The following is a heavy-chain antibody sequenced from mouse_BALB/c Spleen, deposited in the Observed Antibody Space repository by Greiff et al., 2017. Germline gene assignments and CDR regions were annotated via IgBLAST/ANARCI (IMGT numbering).Heavy chain of an antibody. CDR2: IYYSGTI. J-gene: IGHJ1*01. CDR1: GISITTGNYR. Sequence: VQLKESGPGLVKPSQTVSLTCTVTGISITTGNYRWSWIRQFPGNKLEWIGYIYYSGTITYNPSLTSRTTITRDTSKNQFFLEMNSLTAEDTATYYCARHDYDKYFDVWGAGTTVTVSS. CDR3: ARHDYDKYFDV. D-gene: IGHD2-4*01. V-gene: IGHV3-5*02.